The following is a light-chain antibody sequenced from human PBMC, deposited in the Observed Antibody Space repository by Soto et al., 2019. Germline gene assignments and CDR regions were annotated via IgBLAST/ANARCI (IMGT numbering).Light chain of an antibody. CDR2: QVS. CDR1: QGLVYSDGNTF. CDR3: VQGTHWPWT. Sequence: DVVRTQSPLSLSITLGQPASISCRSSQGLVYSDGNTFLNWFHQRPGQSPRRLIYQVSNRDSGVPDRFSGSGSGTDYTLTISRVEAEDVGIYYCVQGTHWPWTFGQGTKVEIK. V-gene: IGKV2-30*01. J-gene: IGKJ1*01.